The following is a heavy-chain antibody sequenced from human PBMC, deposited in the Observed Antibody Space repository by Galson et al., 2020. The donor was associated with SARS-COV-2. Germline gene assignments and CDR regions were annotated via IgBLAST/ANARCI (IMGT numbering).Heavy chain of an antibody. J-gene: IGHJ3*02. CDR1: GYTFTSYG. CDR2: ISAYNGNT. V-gene: IGHV1-18*04. CDR3: ARVPTIFGVVIIRGDDAFDI. Sequence: ASVKVSCKASGYTFTSYGISWVRQAPGQGLEWMGWISAYNGNTNYAQKLQGRVTMTTDTSTSTAYMELRSLRSDDTAVYYCARVPTIFGVVIIRGDDAFDIWGQGTMVTVSS. D-gene: IGHD3-3*01.